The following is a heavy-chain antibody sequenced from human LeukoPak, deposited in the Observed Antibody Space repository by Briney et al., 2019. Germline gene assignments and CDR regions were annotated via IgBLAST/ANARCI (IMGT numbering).Heavy chain of an antibody. Sequence: SKTLSLTCTVSGGSISSYYWSWIRQPPGTGLEWNGYIYYSGSTNYNPSLKSRVTISVDTSKNQFSLRLSSVTAADTAVYYCARVGYDILTGYYGDAFDIWGQGTMVTVSS. CDR3: ARVGYDILTGYYGDAFDI. V-gene: IGHV4-59*01. J-gene: IGHJ3*02. D-gene: IGHD3-9*01. CDR1: GGSISSYY. CDR2: IYYSGST.